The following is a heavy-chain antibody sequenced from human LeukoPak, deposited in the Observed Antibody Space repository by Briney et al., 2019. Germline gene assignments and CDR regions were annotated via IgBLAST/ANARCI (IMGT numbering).Heavy chain of an antibody. CDR3: ARIWYYYGSGSPYYFDY. Sequence: SETLSLTCTVSGGSISSSSYYWGWIRQPPGKGLEWIGSIYYSGSTYYNPSLKSRVTISVDTSKNQFSLKLSSVTAADTAVYYCARIWYYYGSGSPYYFDYWAREPWSPSPQ. J-gene: IGHJ4*02. CDR2: IYYSGST. V-gene: IGHV4-39*07. D-gene: IGHD3-10*01. CDR1: GGSISSSSYY.